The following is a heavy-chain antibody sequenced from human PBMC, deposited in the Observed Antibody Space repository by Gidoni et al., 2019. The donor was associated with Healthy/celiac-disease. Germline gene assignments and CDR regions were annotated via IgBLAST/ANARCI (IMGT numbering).Heavy chain of an antibody. Sequence: EVQLVESGGGLIQPGGSLRRSCAASGFTVSSNYMSWVRQDPGKGLEWVSVIYSCGSTYYAGSVKGRFTISRDNSKNTLYLQMNSLGAEDTAVYYCAMVPIAVAYDAFDFWGQGTMFTVSS. V-gene: IGHV3-53*01. J-gene: IGHJ3*01. D-gene: IGHD6-19*01. CDR2: IYSCGST. CDR1: GFTVSSNY. CDR3: AMVPIAVAYDAFDF.